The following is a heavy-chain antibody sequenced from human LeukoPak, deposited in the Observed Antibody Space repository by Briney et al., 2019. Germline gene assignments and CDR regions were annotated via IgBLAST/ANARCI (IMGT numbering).Heavy chain of an antibody. V-gene: IGHV3-66*01. Sequence: GGSLRLSCAASGFTFSNYCMNWVRQAPGKGLEWVSVIYRGGSTYYADSVKGRFTISRDNSKNTLYLQMNSLRAEDTAVYYCARAPIVLIPPSYYYYYGMDVWGQGTTVTVSS. CDR2: IYRGGST. CDR1: GFTFSNYC. J-gene: IGHJ6*02. D-gene: IGHD2-8*01. CDR3: ARAPIVLIPPSYYYYYGMDV.